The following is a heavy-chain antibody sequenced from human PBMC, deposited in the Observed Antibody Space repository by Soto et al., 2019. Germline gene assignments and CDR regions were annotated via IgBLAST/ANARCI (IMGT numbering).Heavy chain of an antibody. Sequence: PGGSLRLSCAASGFTVSSNYMSWVRQAPGKGLEWVSVIYSGGSTYYADSVKGRFTISRDNSKNTLYLQMNSLRAEDTAVYHCASPGYSSGWSLYYFDYWGQGTLVTVSS. J-gene: IGHJ4*02. CDR2: IYSGGST. CDR3: ASPGYSSGWSLYYFDY. D-gene: IGHD6-19*01. CDR1: GFTVSSNY. V-gene: IGHV3-66*01.